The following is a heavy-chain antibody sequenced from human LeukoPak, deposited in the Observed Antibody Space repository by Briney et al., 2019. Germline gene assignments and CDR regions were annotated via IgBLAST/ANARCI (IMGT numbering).Heavy chain of an antibody. Sequence: QAGGSLRLSCAASGFIFRSYWMSWVRQAPGKGLEWVANIKPDGSEKNSVDFVKGRFTISRDNAKNSLYLQMNSLRTEDTAVHFCARDYYGSGSYYTSNYYYGMDVWGQGTTVTVSS. V-gene: IGHV3-7*01. J-gene: IGHJ6*02. CDR3: ARDYYGSGSYYTSNYYYGMDV. D-gene: IGHD3-10*01. CDR2: IKPDGSEK. CDR1: GFIFRSYW.